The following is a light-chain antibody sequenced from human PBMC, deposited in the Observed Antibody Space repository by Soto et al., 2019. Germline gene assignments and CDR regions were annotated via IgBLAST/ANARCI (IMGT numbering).Light chain of an antibody. CDR1: RSVSSNC. CDR2: AVS. J-gene: IGKJ5*01. Sequence: VLTQSPGTLSLSPVERATLSCRASRSVSSNCLGWYQQKPVQAPRLLIYAVSTRATGIPDRFSGSGSGTDFTLTISRLEPEDSALYFCQQYRPSPAISFGQGTRLEIK. V-gene: IGKV3-20*01. CDR3: QQYRPSPAIS.